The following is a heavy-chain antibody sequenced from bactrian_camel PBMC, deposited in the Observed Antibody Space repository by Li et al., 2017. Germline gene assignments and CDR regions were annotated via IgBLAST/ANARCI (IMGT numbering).Heavy chain of an antibody. CDR1: GFIFSSHS. CDR2: IYTRGGTT. Sequence: VQLVESGGGSVELGGSLTLSCTLPGFIFSSHSVAWFRQAPGQKREGVAAIYTRGGTTYYSDSVKGRFTISKDNAKNTLYLQMNSLKPEDTAMYYCAADAIRACNGRDYNYWGQGTQVTVS. D-gene: IGHD6*01. J-gene: IGHJ4*01. CDR3: AADAIRACNGRDYNY. V-gene: IGHV3S1*01.